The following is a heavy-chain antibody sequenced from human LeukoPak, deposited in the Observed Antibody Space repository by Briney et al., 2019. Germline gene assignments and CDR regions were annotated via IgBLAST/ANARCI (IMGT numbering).Heavy chain of an antibody. Sequence: PGGSLRLSCAASGFTFSSYGMHWVRQAPGKGLEWVSAISGSGGSTYYADSVKGRFTISRDNSKNTLYLQMNSLRAEDTAVYYCATVRGDFDYWGQGTLATVSS. CDR3: ATVRGDFDY. J-gene: IGHJ4*02. CDR2: ISGSGGST. V-gene: IGHV3-23*01. CDR1: GFTFSSYG. D-gene: IGHD6-25*01.